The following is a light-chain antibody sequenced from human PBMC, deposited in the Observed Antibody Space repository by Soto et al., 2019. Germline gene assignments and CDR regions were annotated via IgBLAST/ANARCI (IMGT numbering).Light chain of an antibody. Sequence: EMVMTQSPATLSVSPGERASLSCRASQSVSSNLSCYQQKPVQAPRLLIYGASTRATGIPARFSGSGSGTEFTLTISSLQSEDFAVYYCQQYHDWPITFGQGTKVDIK. CDR1: QSVSSN. J-gene: IGKJ1*01. CDR2: GAS. CDR3: QQYHDWPIT. V-gene: IGKV3-15*01.